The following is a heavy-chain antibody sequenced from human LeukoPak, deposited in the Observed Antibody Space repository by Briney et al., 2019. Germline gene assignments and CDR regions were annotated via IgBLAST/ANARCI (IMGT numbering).Heavy chain of an antibody. J-gene: IGHJ3*02. CDR1: GYTFSDFY. CDR2: INPNNGGT. CDR3: ARVKAITGLQLEDAFDM. Sequence: ASVKVSCKAFGYTFSDFYIHWVRQAPGQGLEWMGRINPNNGGTNYAQKFQGRVTMTRDTSISTAYMDLSRLRSDDTAVYYCARVKAITGLQLEDAFDMWGQGTMVTVSS. D-gene: IGHD5-24*01. V-gene: IGHV1-2*06.